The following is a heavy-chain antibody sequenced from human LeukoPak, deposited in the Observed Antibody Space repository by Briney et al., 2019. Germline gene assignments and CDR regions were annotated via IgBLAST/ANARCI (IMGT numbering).Heavy chain of an antibody. V-gene: IGHV4-30-2*01. D-gene: IGHD4/OR15-4a*01. CDR1: GGSISSGGYY. Sequence: PSETLSLTCTVSGGSISSGGYYWSWIRQPPGKGLEWIGYIYHSGSTYYNPSLKSRVTISVDRSKNQFSLKLSSVTAADTAVYYCARYSPMTIGKSRAIDAFDIWGQGTMVTVSS. J-gene: IGHJ3*02. CDR3: ARYSPMTIGKSRAIDAFDI. CDR2: IYHSGST.